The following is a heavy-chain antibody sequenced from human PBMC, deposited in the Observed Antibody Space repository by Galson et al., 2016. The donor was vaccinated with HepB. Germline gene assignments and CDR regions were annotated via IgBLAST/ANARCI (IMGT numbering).Heavy chain of an antibody. CDR1: GFSFSPFY. CDR2: ISSVSTYK. D-gene: IGHD3-10*01. CDR3: ARENYGTFDY. Sequence: SLRLSCAASGFSFSPFYMSWIRQAPGKGLEWVSSISSVSTYKHYADSVKGRFTISRDDARNTLYLQLNGLRGEDTAIYYCARENYGTFDYRGQGALVTVAS. V-gene: IGHV3-11*06. J-gene: IGHJ4*02.